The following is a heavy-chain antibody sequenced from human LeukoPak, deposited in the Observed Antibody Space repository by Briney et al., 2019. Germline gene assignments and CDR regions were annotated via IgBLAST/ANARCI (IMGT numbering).Heavy chain of an antibody. V-gene: IGHV1-18*01. CDR1: GYTFTSYG. J-gene: IGHJ6*02. CDR3: ARAGLLLWFGNYGMDV. CDR2: ISAYNGNT. Sequence: ASVKVPCKASGYTFTSYGISWVRQAPGQGLEWMGWISAYNGNTNYAQKLQGRVTVTTDTSTSTAYMELRSLRSDDTAVYYCARAGLLLWFGNYGMDVWGQGTTVTVSS. D-gene: IGHD3-10*01.